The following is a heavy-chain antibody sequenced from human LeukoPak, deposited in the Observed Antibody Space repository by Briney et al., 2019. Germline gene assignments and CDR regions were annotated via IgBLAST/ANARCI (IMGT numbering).Heavy chain of an antibody. V-gene: IGHV3-48*04. CDR1: GFTFSRYS. D-gene: IGHD4-23*01. Sequence: GGSLRLSCAASGFTFSRYSMNWVRQAPGKGLEWISYISPSSTSIHYADSVKGRFTISRDNAKSSLFLQIISLRAEDTAVYYCAREGNTVVTVDYWGQGTLVTVSS. J-gene: IGHJ4*02. CDR3: AREGNTVVTVDY. CDR2: ISPSSTSI.